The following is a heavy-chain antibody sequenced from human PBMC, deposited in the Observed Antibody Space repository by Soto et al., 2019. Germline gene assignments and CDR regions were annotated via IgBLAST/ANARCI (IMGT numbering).Heavy chain of an antibody. V-gene: IGHV3-23*01. J-gene: IGHJ5*02. Sequence: VGSLRLSCAASGFSFSSTDMSWVRQAPGKGLEWVSTILDTGTTVFYADSVKGRFTVSRDNSHNTLSVQMNNLRADDTAVYYCVKNSGWFNTWGQGTLVTVSS. CDR1: GFSFSSTD. CDR2: ILDTGTTV. D-gene: IGHD3-10*01. CDR3: VKNSGWFNT.